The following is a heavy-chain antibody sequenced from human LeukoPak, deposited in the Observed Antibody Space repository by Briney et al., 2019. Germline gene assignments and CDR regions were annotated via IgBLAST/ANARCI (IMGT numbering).Heavy chain of an antibody. CDR2: INPNSGGT. V-gene: IGHV1-2*02. D-gene: IGHD5-24*01. CDR3: ARIRDGYNVAYDI. J-gene: IGHJ3*02. CDR1: GYTFTGYY. Sequence: ASVKVSCKASGYTFTGYYMHWVRQPPGQGLEWMGWINPNSGGTNYAQKFQGRVTMTRDTSTSTVYMGLSSLRSEDTAVYYCARIRDGYNVAYDIWGQGTMVTVSS.